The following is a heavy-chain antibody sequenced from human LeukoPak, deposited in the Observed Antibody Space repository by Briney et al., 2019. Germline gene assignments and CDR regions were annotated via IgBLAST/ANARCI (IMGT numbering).Heavy chain of an antibody. Sequence: RSSETLSLTCTVSGYSISSGYYWGWIRQPPGQGLEWIGSIYHSGSTYYNPSLKSRVTISVDTSKNQFSLKLSSVTAADTAVYYCASLFLWSGYYHVFDYWGQGTLVTVSS. J-gene: IGHJ4*02. V-gene: IGHV4-38-2*02. CDR3: ASLFLWSGYYHVFDY. CDR1: GYSISSGYY. D-gene: IGHD3-3*01. CDR2: IYHSGST.